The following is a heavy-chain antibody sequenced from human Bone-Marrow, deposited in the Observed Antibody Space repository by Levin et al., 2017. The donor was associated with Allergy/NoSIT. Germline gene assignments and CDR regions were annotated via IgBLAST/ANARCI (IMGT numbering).Heavy chain of an antibody. CDR1: GFTVSNNY. V-gene: IGHV3-53*01. CDR2: IYSGGNT. CDR3: AAQTPGIGHS. J-gene: IGHJ4*02. D-gene: IGHD6-13*01. Sequence: GESLKISCAASGFTVSNNYMKWVRQAPGKGLEWVSLIYSGGNTYYADSVKDRFTISRDNSKNTLYLQMNSLRAEDTAVYYCAAQTPGIGHSWGQGTLVTVSS.